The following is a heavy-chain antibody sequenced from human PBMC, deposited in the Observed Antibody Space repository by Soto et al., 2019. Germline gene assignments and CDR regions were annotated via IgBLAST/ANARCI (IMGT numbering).Heavy chain of an antibody. CDR2: IKNKANGYKT. CDR1: GFTFSDHY. D-gene: IGHD1-26*01. V-gene: IGHV3-72*01. CDR3: ARVRLGAPTRYFDY. J-gene: IGHJ4*02. Sequence: GGSLRLCCVASGFTFSDHYMYWVRQEPGKGLEWVGRIKNKANGYKTEYAASVEGRITISRDDSKNSLSLQINSLKTEDTAVYYCARVRLGAPTRYFDYWGQGALVTVSS.